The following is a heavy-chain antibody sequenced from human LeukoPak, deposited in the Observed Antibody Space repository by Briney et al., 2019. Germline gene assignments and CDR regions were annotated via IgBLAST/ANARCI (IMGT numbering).Heavy chain of an antibody. D-gene: IGHD5-12*01. CDR1: GFAFSSYA. V-gene: IGHV3-30-3*01. J-gene: IGHJ5*02. CDR2: ISYDGSNK. Sequence: GGSLRLSCAASGFAFSSYAMHWVRQAPGKGLEWVAVISYDGSNKYYADSVKGRFTISRDNSKNTLYLQMNSLRAEDTAVYYCARDSSGYSGYDLLSTNWFDPWGQGTLVTVSS. CDR3: ARDSSGYSGYDLLSTNWFDP.